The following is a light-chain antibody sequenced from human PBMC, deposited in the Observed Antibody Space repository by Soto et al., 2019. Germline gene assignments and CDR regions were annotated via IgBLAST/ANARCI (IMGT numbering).Light chain of an antibody. J-gene: IGKJ1*01. CDR1: QSISSN. CDR2: GAS. CDR3: QQYNNWPRT. Sequence: EIVMTQSPATLSVSPGERATLSCRASQSISSNLAWYQQKPGQAPRLLIYGASTRATGIPASFSGSGSGTEFTLTIGSLQSVDFAVYYCQQYNNWPRTFGQGTKVDIK. V-gene: IGKV3-15*01.